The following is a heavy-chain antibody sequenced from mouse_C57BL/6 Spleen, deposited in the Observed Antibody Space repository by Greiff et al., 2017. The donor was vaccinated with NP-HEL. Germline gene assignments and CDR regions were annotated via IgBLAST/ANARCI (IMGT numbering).Heavy chain of an antibody. Sequence: ESGPGLVKPSQSLSLTCSVTGYSITSGYYWNWIRQFPGNKLEWMGYISYDGSNNYNPSLKNRISITRDTSKNQFFLKLNSVTTEDTATYYCARETYYDYDYAMDYWGQGTSVTVSS. CDR2: ISYDGSN. J-gene: IGHJ4*01. D-gene: IGHD2-4*01. V-gene: IGHV3-6*01. CDR1: GYSITSGYY. CDR3: ARETYYDYDYAMDY.